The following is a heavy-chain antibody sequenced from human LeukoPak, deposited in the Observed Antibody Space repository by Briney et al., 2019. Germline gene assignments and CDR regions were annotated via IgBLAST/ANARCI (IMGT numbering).Heavy chain of an antibody. V-gene: IGHV1-2*02. CDR2: INPNSGGT. D-gene: IGHD2-2*01. CDR1: GYTLTELS. CDR3: AKQLAPAAYYYYYYMDV. J-gene: IGHJ6*03. Sequence: ASVKVSCKVSGYTLTELSMHWVRQAPGQGLEWMGWINPNSGGTNYAQKFQGRVTMTRDTSISTAYMELSRLRSDDTAVYYCAKQLAPAAYYYYYYMDVWGKGTTVTVSS.